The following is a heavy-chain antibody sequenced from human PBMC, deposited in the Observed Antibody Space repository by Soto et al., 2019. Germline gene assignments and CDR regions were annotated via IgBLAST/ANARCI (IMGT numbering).Heavy chain of an antibody. J-gene: IGHJ3*02. V-gene: IGHV1-69*13. D-gene: IGHD1-1*01. CDR2: IIPIFGTA. CDR1: GGTFSSYA. CDR3: ARDPSERGAFDI. Sequence: GASVKVSCKASGGTFSSYAISWVRQAPGQGLEWMGGIIPIFGTANYAQKFQGRVTITADESTSTAYMELSSLRSEDTAVYYCARDPSERGAFDIWGQGTMVTVSS.